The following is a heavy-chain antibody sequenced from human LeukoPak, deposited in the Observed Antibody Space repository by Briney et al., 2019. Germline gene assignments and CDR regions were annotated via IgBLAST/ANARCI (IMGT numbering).Heavy chain of an antibody. D-gene: IGHD3-10*01. CDR3: ARGTWFGELPHPIGY. J-gene: IGHJ4*02. V-gene: IGHV3-30-3*01. CDR1: GFTFSSYA. CDR2: ISYDGSNK. Sequence: PGGSLRLSCAASGFTFSSYAMHWVRQAPGKGLEWVAVISYDGSNKYYADSVKGRFTISRDNSKNTLYLQMNSLRAEDTAVYYCARGTWFGELPHPIGYWGQGTLVTVSS.